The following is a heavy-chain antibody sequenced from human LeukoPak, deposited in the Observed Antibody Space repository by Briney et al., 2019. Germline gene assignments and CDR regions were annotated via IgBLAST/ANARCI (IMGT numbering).Heavy chain of an antibody. V-gene: IGHV4-59*08. J-gene: IGHJ4*02. CDR2: IYYSGST. CDR1: GGSMSSYY. D-gene: IGHD5-18*01. Sequence: SETLSLTCTDSGGSMSSYYWCWIRQPPGKGLEWIGYIYYSGSTNYNPSLKGRVTISVDTSKNQFSLKLSSVTAADTAVYYRASGYSYGYGGVDYWGQGTLVTVSS. CDR3: ASGYSYGYGGVDY.